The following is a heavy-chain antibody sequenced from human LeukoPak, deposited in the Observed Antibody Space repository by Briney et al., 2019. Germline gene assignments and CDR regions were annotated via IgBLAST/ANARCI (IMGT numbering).Heavy chain of an antibody. CDR1: GYTFTSYA. CDR2: INAGNGNT. CDR3: ASPDIVATFDYYGMDV. D-gene: IGHD5-12*01. Sequence: ASVKVSCKASGYTFTSYAMHWVRQAPGQRLEWMGWINAGNGNTKYSQKFQGRVTITRDTFASTAYMELSSLRSEDTAVYYCASPDIVATFDYYGMDVWGQGTTVTVSS. J-gene: IGHJ6*02. V-gene: IGHV1-3*01.